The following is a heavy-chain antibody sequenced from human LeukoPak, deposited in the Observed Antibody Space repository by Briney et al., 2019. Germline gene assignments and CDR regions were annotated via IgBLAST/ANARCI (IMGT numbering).Heavy chain of an antibody. J-gene: IGHJ4*02. Sequence: PGGSLRLSCAVSGFTVSSNYMTWVRQAPGKGLEWVSFIYSGGSTYYADSVKGRFTISRDNAKNTLYLQMNSLRAEDTAVYYCAKGGLRVTDYWSQGTLVTVSS. V-gene: IGHV3-53*01. CDR2: IYSGGST. CDR1: GFTVSSNY. D-gene: IGHD5/OR15-5a*01. CDR3: AKGGLRVTDY.